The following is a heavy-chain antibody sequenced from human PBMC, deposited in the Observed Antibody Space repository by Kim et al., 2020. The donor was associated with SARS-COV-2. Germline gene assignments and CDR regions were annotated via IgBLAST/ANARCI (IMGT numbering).Heavy chain of an antibody. D-gene: IGHD2-15*01. J-gene: IGHJ6*02. CDR3: ARDLRGGYCSGGSCIYYYYYGMDV. Sequence: ASVKVSCKASGYTFTSYAMHWVRQAPGQRLEWMGWINAGNGNTKYSQKFQGRVTITRDTSASTAYMELSSLRSEDTAVYYCARDLRGGYCSGGSCIYYYYYGMDVWGQGTTVTVSS. CDR2: INAGNGNT. V-gene: IGHV1-3*01. CDR1: GYTFTSYA.